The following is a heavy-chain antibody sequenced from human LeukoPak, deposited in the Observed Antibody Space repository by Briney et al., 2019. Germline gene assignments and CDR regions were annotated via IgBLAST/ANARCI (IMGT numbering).Heavy chain of an antibody. CDR1: GFTFSSFW. CDR3: AKLVDYCEGRTCFTAYYYTDI. J-gene: IGHJ6*03. Sequence: GGSLRLSCAASGFTFSSFWMHWVRQAPGKGLVWVSHINSDGSSTNYADSVKGRFTISRDNAKNTLYLQMNSLRAEDTAVYFCAKLVDYCEGRTCFTAYYYTDIWGKGTTVTVSS. D-gene: IGHD4-17*01. V-gene: IGHV3-74*01. CDR2: INSDGSST.